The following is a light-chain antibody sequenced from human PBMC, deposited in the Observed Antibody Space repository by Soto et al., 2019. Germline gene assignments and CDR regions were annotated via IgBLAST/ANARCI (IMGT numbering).Light chain of an antibody. CDR2: EDS. CDR1: KMGDKY. Sequence: SYELTQPPSVSVSPGQTASITCSGVKMGDKYACWYQQKAGQSPVLVIYEDSERPSGIPGRFSGSNSRNTATLTISGTQAMDEADYYCQAWDSSTAVFGGGTKLTVL. CDR3: QAWDSSTAV. V-gene: IGLV3-1*01. J-gene: IGLJ2*01.